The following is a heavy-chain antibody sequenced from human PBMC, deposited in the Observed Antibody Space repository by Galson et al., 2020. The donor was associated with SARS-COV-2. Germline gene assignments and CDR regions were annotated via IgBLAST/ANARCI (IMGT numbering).Heavy chain of an antibody. J-gene: IGHJ4*02. D-gene: IGHD1-26*01. CDR3: VRPESGSYYSPFDY. Sequence: GGSLRLSCAASGFTFSSYAMHWVRQAPGKGLEWVAVISYDGSNKYYADSVKGRFTISRDNSKNTLYLQMNSLRAEDTSVYYCVRPESGSYYSPFDYWGQGTLVTVSS. CDR2: ISYDGSNK. V-gene: IGHV3-30*04. CDR1: GFTFSSYA.